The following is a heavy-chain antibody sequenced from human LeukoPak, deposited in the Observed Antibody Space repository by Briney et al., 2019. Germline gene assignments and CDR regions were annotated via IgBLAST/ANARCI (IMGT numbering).Heavy chain of an antibody. CDR2: IKQDGSEK. Sequence: PGGSLRLSCAASGFTFNNYWMSWVRQAPGKGLEWVANIKQDGSEKYYVDSVKGRFTISRDNAKNSLYLQMNSLRAEDTAVYYCARNRVPMVRGVNSYWGQGTLVAVSS. J-gene: IGHJ4*02. D-gene: IGHD3-10*01. CDR1: GFTFNNYW. V-gene: IGHV3-7*01. CDR3: ARNRVPMVRGVNSY.